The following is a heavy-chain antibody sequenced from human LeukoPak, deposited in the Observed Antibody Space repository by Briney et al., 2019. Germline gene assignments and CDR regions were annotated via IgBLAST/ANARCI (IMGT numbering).Heavy chain of an antibody. D-gene: IGHD3-10*01. J-gene: IGHJ4*02. CDR1: GGSISSSSYY. Sequence: SETLSLTCTVSGGSISSSSYYWGWIRQPPGKGLEWIGSIFYTGSANYSPSLKSRVTMSVDTSKNQFSLILNSVTAADTAICYCAKTLLRGLYYFDRWGQGTLVTVSS. CDR2: IFYTGSA. V-gene: IGHV4-39*07. CDR3: AKTLLRGLYYFDR.